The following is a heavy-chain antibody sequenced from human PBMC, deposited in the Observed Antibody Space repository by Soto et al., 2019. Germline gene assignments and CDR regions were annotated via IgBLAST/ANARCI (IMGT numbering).Heavy chain of an antibody. D-gene: IGHD4-17*01. Sequence: EVQLVESGGGLVQPGGSLRLSCAASGFTFSSYSMNWVRQAPGKGLEWVSYISSSSSTIYYAVSVKGRFTISRDNAKNSLYLQMNSLRAEDTAVYYCARVDVNGDIDYWGQGTLVTVSS. J-gene: IGHJ4*02. V-gene: IGHV3-48*01. CDR3: ARVDVNGDIDY. CDR1: GFTFSSYS. CDR2: ISSSSSTI.